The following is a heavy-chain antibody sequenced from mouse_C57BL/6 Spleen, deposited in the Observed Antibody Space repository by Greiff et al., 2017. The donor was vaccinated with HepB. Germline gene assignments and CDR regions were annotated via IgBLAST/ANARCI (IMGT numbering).Heavy chain of an antibody. V-gene: IGHV5-17*01. CDR1: GFTFSDYG. Sequence: EVKVVESGGGLVKPGGSLKLSCAASGFTFSDYGMHWVRQAPEKGLEWVAYISSGSSTIYYADTVKGRFTISRDNAKNTLFLQMTSLRSEDTAMYYCARKTYYGNYDYWGQGTTLTVSS. CDR2: ISSGSSTI. CDR3: ARKTYYGNYDY. D-gene: IGHD2-10*01. J-gene: IGHJ2*01.